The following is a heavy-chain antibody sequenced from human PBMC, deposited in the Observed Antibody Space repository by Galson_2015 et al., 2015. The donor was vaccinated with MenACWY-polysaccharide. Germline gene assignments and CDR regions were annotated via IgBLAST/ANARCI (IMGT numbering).Heavy chain of an antibody. J-gene: IGHJ3*02. Sequence: KANSYATAYAASVKGRFTISRDDSKNTSYLQMNSLKTEDTAVYYCRVVVVPAARDAFDIWGQGTMVTVSS. V-gene: IGHV3-73*01. CDR3: RVVVVPAARDAFDI. CDR2: KANSYAT. D-gene: IGHD2-2*01.